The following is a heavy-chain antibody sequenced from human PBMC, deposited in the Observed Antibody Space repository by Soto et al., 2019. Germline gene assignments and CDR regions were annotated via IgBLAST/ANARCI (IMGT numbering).Heavy chain of an antibody. V-gene: IGHV4-34*01. CDR2: INHSGST. Sequence: SETLSLTCAVYGGSFSGYYWSWIRQPPGKGLEWIGEINHSGSTNYNPSLKSRVTISVDTSKNQFSLKLSSVTAADTAVYYCARSGAGGGIAARRWLLRFDPWGQGTLVTVSS. J-gene: IGHJ5*02. D-gene: IGHD6-6*01. CDR1: GGSFSGYY. CDR3: ARSGAGGGIAARRWLLRFDP.